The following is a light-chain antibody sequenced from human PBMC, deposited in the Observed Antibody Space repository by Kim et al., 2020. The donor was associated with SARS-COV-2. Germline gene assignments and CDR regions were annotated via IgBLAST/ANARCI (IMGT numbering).Light chain of an antibody. V-gene: IGKV1-17*01. J-gene: IGKJ5*01. CDR3: LQHNTYPIT. Sequence: ASVRDRVTIPCRGSQDIRNDLGWYQQNPGRAPKRLIYGASSLQSGVPSRFSGSGSGTEFTLTISSLQPEDFATYFCLQHNTYPITFGQGTRLEIK. CDR2: GAS. CDR1: QDIRND.